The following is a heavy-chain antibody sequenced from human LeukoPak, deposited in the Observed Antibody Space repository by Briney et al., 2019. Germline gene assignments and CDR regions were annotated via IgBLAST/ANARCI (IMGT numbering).Heavy chain of an antibody. CDR3: VRGLVTRSLEWLMENFYYGMGV. CDR1: GYTFTSND. V-gene: IGHV1-8*01. Sequence: ASVKVSCKASGYTFTSNDIHWVRQAPGQGLEWMGRMNPNSDNTGYAQKFQGRVTMTKNTSISTAYMELTSLRSADTAVYYCVRGLVTRSLEWLMENFYYGMGVWGQGTTVTVSS. J-gene: IGHJ6*02. CDR2: MNPNSDNT. D-gene: IGHD3-3*01.